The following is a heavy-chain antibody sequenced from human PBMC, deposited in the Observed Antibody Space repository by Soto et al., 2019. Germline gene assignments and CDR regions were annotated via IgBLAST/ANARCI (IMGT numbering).Heavy chain of an antibody. CDR3: ARTKTPNCSSTSCLGGWFDP. V-gene: IGHV1-18*01. D-gene: IGHD2-2*01. J-gene: IGHJ5*02. CDR1: GYTFTSYG. CDR2: ISAYNGNT. Sequence: ASVKFSCKASGYTFTSYGISWVRQAPGQGLEWMGWISAYNGNTNYAQKLQGRVTMTTDTSTSTAYMELRSLRSDDTAVYYCARTKTPNCSSTSCLGGWFDPWGQGTLVTVAS.